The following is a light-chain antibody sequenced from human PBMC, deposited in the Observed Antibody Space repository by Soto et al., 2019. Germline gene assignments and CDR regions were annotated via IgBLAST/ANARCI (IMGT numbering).Light chain of an antibody. V-gene: IGKV3-15*01. Sequence: EIQMTQSPATRSASPGERATLSCRASQSISSDLAWYHQKPGQSPRLLISGASTWETGIPARFSGSGSGTEFTLTISSRQSEEFALNYCHQYNSRIPGTFGQGTKVDIK. J-gene: IGKJ2*01. CDR2: GAS. CDR1: QSISSD. CDR3: HQYNSRIPGT.